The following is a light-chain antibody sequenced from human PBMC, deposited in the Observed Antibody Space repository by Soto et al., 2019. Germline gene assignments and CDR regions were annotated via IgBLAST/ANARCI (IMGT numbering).Light chain of an antibody. CDR3: QQFNSYHIT. CDR1: QGISSA. CDR2: DAS. J-gene: IGKJ5*01. V-gene: IGKV1-13*02. Sequence: AIQLTQSPSSLSASVGDRVTITCRASQGISSALAWYQQKPGKAPKLLIYDASSLESGVPSRFSGSGSGTDFTLTISSLQPEDFATYYCQQFNSYHITFGQGTRLAIK.